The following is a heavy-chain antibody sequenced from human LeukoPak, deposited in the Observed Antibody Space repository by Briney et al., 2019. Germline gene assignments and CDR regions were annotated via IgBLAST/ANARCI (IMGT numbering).Heavy chain of an antibody. Sequence: SQTLSLTCTVSGGSITSGGYYWSWIRQHPEKGLVWIGYIYSSGTTYFNPSLKSRVTISLDTSEHQFSLNLTSVTAADTAVYYCARAYGSGSAYNRYFDYWGQGALVTVSS. J-gene: IGHJ4*02. CDR3: ARAYGSGSAYNRYFDY. CDR1: GGSITSGGYY. D-gene: IGHD3-10*01. CDR2: IYSSGTT. V-gene: IGHV4-31*03.